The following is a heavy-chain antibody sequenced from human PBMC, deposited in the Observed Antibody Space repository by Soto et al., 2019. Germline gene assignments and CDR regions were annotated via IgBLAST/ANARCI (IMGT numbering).Heavy chain of an antibody. CDR3: ARGGSGIVGATTVDY. CDR1: GGSISSGGYY. V-gene: IGHV4-31*03. CDR2: IYYSGST. J-gene: IGHJ4*02. D-gene: IGHD1-26*01. Sequence: QVQLQESGPGLVKPSQTLSLTCTVSGGSISSGGYYWSWIRQHPGKGLEWIGYIYYSGSTYYNPSLKSRVTISVDTSKNQFSLKLSSVTAADTAVYYCARGGSGIVGATTVDYWGQGTLVTVSS.